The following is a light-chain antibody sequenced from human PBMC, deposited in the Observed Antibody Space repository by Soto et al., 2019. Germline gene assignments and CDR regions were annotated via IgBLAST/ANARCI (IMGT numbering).Light chain of an antibody. CDR2: DAS. V-gene: IGKV3-11*01. Sequence: EIVLTQSPATLSLSPGERATLSCRASQSLFSDLAWFQQKPGQAPRLLIYDASNRAACIPARLSGSGSGTDFTLTISSLEPEDFAVYYCQQRRNLPCTLGPGTNVDIK. J-gene: IGKJ3*01. CDR1: QSLFSD. CDR3: QQRRNLPCT.